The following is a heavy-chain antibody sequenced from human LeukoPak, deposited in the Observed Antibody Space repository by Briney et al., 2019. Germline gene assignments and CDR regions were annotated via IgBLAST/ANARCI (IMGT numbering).Heavy chain of an antibody. CDR2: IYPGNSDT. J-gene: IGHJ6*03. CDR1: GYTFTNYR. D-gene: IGHD1-14*01. Sequence: GESLKISCTTSGYTFTNYRIAWGRQMPGGGLEWMGIIYPGNSDTRYSPSFQGQVTISADKSITTAYLQWSSLQASDSATYYWARLPGLLHLYTGNTYQYHNMVVSGKGNTVTVSS. V-gene: IGHV5-51*01. CDR3: ARLPGLLHLYTGNTYQYHNMVV.